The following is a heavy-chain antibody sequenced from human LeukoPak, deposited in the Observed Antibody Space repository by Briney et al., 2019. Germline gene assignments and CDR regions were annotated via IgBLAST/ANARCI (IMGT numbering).Heavy chain of an antibody. CDR1: GGSFSGYY. D-gene: IGHD3-9*01. CDR3: ARDRPLFFSWLWVGMDV. J-gene: IGHJ6*02. V-gene: IGHV4-34*01. Sequence: SETLSLTCAVYGGSFSGYYWSWIRQPRGEGLERIGEINHSGSTNYNPSLKSRVTISVDTSKNQFSLKLSSVTAADTAVYYCARDRPLFFSWLWVGMDVWGQGTTVTVSS. CDR2: INHSGST.